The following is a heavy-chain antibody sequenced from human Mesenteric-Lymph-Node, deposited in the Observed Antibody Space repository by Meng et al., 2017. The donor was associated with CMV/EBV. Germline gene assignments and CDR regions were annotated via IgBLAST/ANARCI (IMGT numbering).Heavy chain of an antibody. Sequence: SGLRFSNYEMHGVRQAEGKRLEWVSDIGTGGDTYYADSVKGRINISRENAKNSLYLQMDSLRDGDMAVYYCARESHSSNWNDWFFDLWGRGTLVTVSS. CDR1: GLRFSNYE. D-gene: IGHD6-13*01. J-gene: IGHJ2*01. CDR3: ARESHSSNWNDWFFDL. CDR2: IGTGGDT. V-gene: IGHV3-13*01.